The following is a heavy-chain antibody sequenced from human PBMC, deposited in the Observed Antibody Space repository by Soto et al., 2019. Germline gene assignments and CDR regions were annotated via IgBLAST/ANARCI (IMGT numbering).Heavy chain of an antibody. J-gene: IGHJ4*02. Sequence: GASVKVSCKASGGTFSSYAISWVRQAPGQGLEWMGGIIPIFGTANYAQKFQGRVTITADESTSTAYMELSSLRSEDTAVYYCARDLKSEHYDILTGYHRAPGAYFDYWGQGTLVTVSS. D-gene: IGHD3-9*01. V-gene: IGHV1-69*13. CDR1: GGTFSSYA. CDR2: IIPIFGTA. CDR3: ARDLKSEHYDILTGYHRAPGAYFDY.